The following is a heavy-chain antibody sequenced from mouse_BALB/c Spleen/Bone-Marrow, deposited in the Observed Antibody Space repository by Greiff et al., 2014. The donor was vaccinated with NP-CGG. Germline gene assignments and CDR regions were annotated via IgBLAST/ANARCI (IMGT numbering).Heavy chain of an antibody. D-gene: IGHD2-1*01. Sequence: EVHLVESGAELVKPGASVKLSCTASGFNIKDTYMHWVKQRPEQGLEWIGRIDPANGNTKYDPKFQGKATITADTSSNTAYLQLSSLTSEDTAVDYCAIYYGNYDAMDYWGQGTSVTVAS. CDR1: GFNIKDTY. CDR3: AIYYGNYDAMDY. CDR2: IDPANGNT. J-gene: IGHJ4*01. V-gene: IGHV14-3*02.